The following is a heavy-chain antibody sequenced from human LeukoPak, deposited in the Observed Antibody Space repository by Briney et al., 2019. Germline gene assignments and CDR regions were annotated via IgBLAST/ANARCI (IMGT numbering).Heavy chain of an antibody. CDR3: ARDRGWLQFPV. D-gene: IGHD5-24*01. J-gene: IGHJ4*02. CDR2: IYATGST. Sequence: SETLSLTCTVSGGSLSSYYYSWIRQPAGKGLEWIGRIYATGSTNYNPSLKGRVTMSVDTSKNQFSLELSSVTAADTAVYYCARDRGWLQFPVWGQGALVTVSS. V-gene: IGHV4-4*07. CDR1: GGSLSSYY.